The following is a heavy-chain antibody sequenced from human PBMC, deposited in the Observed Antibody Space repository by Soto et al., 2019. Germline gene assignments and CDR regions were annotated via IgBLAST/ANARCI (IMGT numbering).Heavy chain of an antibody. V-gene: IGHV3-30*18. D-gene: IGHD6-13*01. J-gene: IGHJ3*02. CDR2: ISYDGSNK. CDR1: GFTFSSYG. CDR3: AKGLYSSSCPDAFDI. Sequence: QVQLVESGGGVVQPGRSLRLSCAASGFTFSSYGMHWVRQAPGKGLEWVAVISYDGSNKYYADSVKGRFTISRDNSKNTLYRQMNSLRAEDTAVYYCAKGLYSSSCPDAFDIWGQGTMVTVSS.